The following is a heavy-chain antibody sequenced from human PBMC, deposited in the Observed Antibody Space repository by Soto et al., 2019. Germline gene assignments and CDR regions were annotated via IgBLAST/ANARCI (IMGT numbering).Heavy chain of an antibody. CDR2: LWYNGCTK. V-gene: IGHV3-33*01. CDR3: VRDVSDPAEDRNDAFDI. Sequence: QVHVVESGGGVVQPGRSLRLSCAVSGVSLSRSGMHWVRQAPGKGLEWVAVLWYNGCTKYYGNSVNGRFTISRDNSKNTLFLEMNSLRADDTAVYYCVRDVSDPAEDRNDAFDIWGQGTTVTVSS. J-gene: IGHJ3*02. CDR1: GVSLSRSG.